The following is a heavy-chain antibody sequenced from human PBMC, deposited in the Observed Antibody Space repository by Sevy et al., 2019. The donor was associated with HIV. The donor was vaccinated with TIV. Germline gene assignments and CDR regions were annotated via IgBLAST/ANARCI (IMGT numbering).Heavy chain of an antibody. V-gene: IGHV1-2*02. CDR1: GYTFTGYY. Sequence: ASVKVSCKASGYTFTGYYMHWVRQAPGQGLEWMGWINPNSGGTNYAQKFQGRVTMTRDTSISTAYMELSGLRSDDTAVYYCARDIVVVPAGGGGDYWGQGTLVTVSS. CDR3: ARDIVVVPAGGGGDY. J-gene: IGHJ4*02. D-gene: IGHD2-2*01. CDR2: INPNSGGT.